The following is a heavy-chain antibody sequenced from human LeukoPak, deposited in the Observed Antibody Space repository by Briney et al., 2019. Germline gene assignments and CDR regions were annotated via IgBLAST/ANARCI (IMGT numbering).Heavy chain of an antibody. J-gene: IGHJ3*02. D-gene: IGHD2-2*01. Sequence: ASVKVSCKASGYTFTSYAMHWVRQAPGQRLERMGGINAGNGNTKYSQKFQGRVAITRDTSASTAYMELSSLRSEDTAVYYCARGGDIVVVPARTGAFDIWGQGTMVTVSS. CDR3: ARGGDIVVVPARTGAFDI. CDR1: GYTFTSYA. V-gene: IGHV1-3*01. CDR2: INAGNGNT.